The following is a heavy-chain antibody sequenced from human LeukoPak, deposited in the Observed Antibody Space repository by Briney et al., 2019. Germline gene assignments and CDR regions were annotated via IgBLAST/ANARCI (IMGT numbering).Heavy chain of an antibody. CDR3: ARRNQEGYWPYYYYGMDV. V-gene: IGHV5-10-1*01. D-gene: IGHD1-26*01. CDR1: GYSFTSYW. J-gene: IGHJ6*02. Sequence: WESLRISCKGSGYSFTSYWISWVRQMPGKGLEWMGRIDSSDSYTNYSPSFQGHVTIAADKSISTAYLQWSSLKASDTAMYYCARRNQEGYWPYYYYGMDVWGQGTTVTVSS. CDR2: IDSSDSYT.